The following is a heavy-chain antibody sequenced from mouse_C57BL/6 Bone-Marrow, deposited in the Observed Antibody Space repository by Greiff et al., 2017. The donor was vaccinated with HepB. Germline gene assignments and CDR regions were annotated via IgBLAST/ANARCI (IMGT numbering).Heavy chain of an antibody. CDR2: ISDGGSYT. CDR1: GFTFSSYA. CDR3: ARDGVVGGY. J-gene: IGHJ2*01. Sequence: EVQLVESGGGLVKPGGSLKLSCAASGFTFSSYAMSWVRQTPEKRLEWVATISDGGSYTYYPDNVKGRFTISRDNAKNNLYLQMSHLKSEDTAMYYCARDGVVGGYWGQGTTLTVSS. D-gene: IGHD1-1*02. V-gene: IGHV5-4*01.